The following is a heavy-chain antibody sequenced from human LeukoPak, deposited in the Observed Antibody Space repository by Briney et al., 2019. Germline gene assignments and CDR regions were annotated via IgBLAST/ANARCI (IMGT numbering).Heavy chain of an antibody. V-gene: IGHV4-59*01. D-gene: IGHD6-13*01. CDR2: IYYSGST. CDR1: GGPISSYY. Sequence: SETLSLTCTVSGGPISSYYWSWIRQPPGKGLEWIGYIYYSGSTNYNPSLKSRVTISVDTSKNQFSLKLSSVTAADTAVYYCARTPYSSSWSPRAFDIWGRGTMVTVSS. J-gene: IGHJ3*02. CDR3: ARTPYSSSWSPRAFDI.